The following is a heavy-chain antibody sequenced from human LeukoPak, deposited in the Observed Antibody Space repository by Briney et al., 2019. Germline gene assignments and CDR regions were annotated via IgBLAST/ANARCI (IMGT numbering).Heavy chain of an antibody. V-gene: IGHV3-9*01. CDR3: AKDTSGLGNAFDI. CDR2: ISWNSGSI. D-gene: IGHD6-19*01. CDR1: GFTFDDYA. Sequence: GGSLRLSCAASGFTFDDYAMHWVRQAPGKGLERVSGISWNSGSIGYADSVKGRFTISRDNAKNSLYLQMNSLRAEDTALYYCAKDTSGLGNAFDIWGQGTMVTVSS. J-gene: IGHJ3*02.